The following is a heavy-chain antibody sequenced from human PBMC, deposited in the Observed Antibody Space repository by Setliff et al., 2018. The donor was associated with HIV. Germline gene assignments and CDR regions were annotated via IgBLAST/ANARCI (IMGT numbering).Heavy chain of an antibody. CDR1: GLTDTYNY. Sequence: PGGSLRLSCAASGLTDTYNYMSWVRQAPGKGLEWVSVIYAGGSTYYADSVKGRFTISRDNSKNMLYLQMDSLRAKDTAVYYCARGRNRNYVVYGMDVWGQGTTVTVSS. CDR3: ARGRNRNYVVYGMDV. D-gene: IGHD1-7*01. CDR2: IYAGGST. J-gene: IGHJ6*02. V-gene: IGHV3-53*01.